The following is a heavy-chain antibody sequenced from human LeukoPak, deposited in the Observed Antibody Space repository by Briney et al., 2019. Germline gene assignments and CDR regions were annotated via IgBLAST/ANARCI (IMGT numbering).Heavy chain of an antibody. J-gene: IGHJ5*02. D-gene: IGHD6-6*01. Sequence: ASVKVSCKASGYTFTSYGIRWVRQAPGHGLEWMGCISAYNGNTNYAQKLQGRVTTTTDTSTSTDYMELRSLRSDDTAVYYCARDYAFYSSSFGLTWFDPWGQGTLVTVSS. V-gene: IGHV1-18*01. CDR2: ISAYNGNT. CDR1: GYTFTSYG. CDR3: ARDYAFYSSSFGLTWFDP.